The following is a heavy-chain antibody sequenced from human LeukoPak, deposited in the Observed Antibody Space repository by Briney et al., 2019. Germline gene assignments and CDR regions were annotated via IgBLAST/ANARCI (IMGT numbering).Heavy chain of an antibody. D-gene: IGHD4-17*01. CDR1: GYSFTTYW. V-gene: IGHV5-51*01. Sequence: GESLKISCKGPGYSFTTYWIGWVRQMPGKGLEWMGIIYPGDSDTRYSPSFQGRVTISADKSISTAYLQWSSLKASDTAMYYCARQATVTRGKYFDYWGQGTLVIVSS. J-gene: IGHJ4*02. CDR2: IYPGDSDT. CDR3: ARQATVTRGKYFDY.